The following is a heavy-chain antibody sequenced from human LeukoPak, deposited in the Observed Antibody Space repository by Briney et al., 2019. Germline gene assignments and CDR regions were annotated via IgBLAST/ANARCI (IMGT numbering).Heavy chain of an antibody. D-gene: IGHD6-19*01. V-gene: IGHV1-24*01. CDR3: ATERGGQWPFDY. Sequence: ASVKVSCKVSGYTLTELSMHWVRQAPGKGLEWMGGFDPEDGETTYAQKFQGRVTMTEDTSTDTAYMELSSLRSEDTAVYYCATERGGQWPFDYWGQGTLVTVSS. CDR1: GYTLTELS. CDR2: FDPEDGET. J-gene: IGHJ4*02.